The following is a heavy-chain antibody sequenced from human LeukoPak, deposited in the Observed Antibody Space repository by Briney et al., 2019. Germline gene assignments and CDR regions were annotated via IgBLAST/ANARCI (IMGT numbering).Heavy chain of an antibody. CDR1: GFTVSSNY. J-gene: IGHJ6*03. Sequence: GGSLRLSCAASGFTVSSNYMSWVRQAPGKGLEWVSVIYSGGSTYYADSVKGRFTISRDNSKNTLYLQMNSLRAEDTAVYYCATRYPRSGSYYYYYMDVWGKGTTVTISS. D-gene: IGHD3-10*01. CDR2: IYSGGST. CDR3: ATRYPRSGSYYYYYMDV. V-gene: IGHV3-53*01.